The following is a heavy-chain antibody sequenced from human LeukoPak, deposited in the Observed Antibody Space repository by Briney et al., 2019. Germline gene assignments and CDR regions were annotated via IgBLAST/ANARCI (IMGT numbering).Heavy chain of an antibody. J-gene: IGHJ4*02. CDR3: ARGSWYHNPRFDY. CDR2: ISSSSSTI. V-gene: IGHV3-48*04. CDR1: GFTFSSYS. D-gene: IGHD6-13*01. Sequence: GGSLRLSCAASGFTFSSYSMNWVRQAPGKGLEWVSYISSSSSTIYYADSVKGRFTISRDNAKNSLYLQMNSLRGEDTAVYYCARGSWYHNPRFDYWGQGTLVTVSS.